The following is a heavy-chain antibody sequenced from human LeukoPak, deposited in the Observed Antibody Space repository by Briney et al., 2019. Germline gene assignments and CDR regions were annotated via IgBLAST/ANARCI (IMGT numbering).Heavy chain of an antibody. J-gene: IGHJ6*02. CDR1: GYSFTSYW. V-gene: IGHV5-51*01. CDR2: IYPGDSDT. D-gene: IGHD1-26*01. CDR3: ARRGPIVGADYYYGMDV. Sequence: GESLKISCKGSGYSFTSYWIGWVRQMPGKGLEWMGIIYPGDSDTRYGPSFQGQVTISADESISTAYLQWSSLKASDTAMYYCARRGPIVGADYYYGMDVWGQGTTVTVSS.